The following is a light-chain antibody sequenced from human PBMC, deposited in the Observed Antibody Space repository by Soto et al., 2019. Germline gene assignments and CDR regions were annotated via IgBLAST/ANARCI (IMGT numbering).Light chain of an antibody. V-gene: IGKV3-15*01. J-gene: IGKJ4*01. CDR1: QSVSSN. CDR2: GAS. Sequence: IVMTQSPATLSVSPGERATLSCRASQSVSSNLAWYQQKPGQAPRLLIYGASTRATGIPARFSGSGSGTEFTLTISSLQSEDFAVYYCQQYNNWPGTFGGGTKVDIK. CDR3: QQYNNWPGT.